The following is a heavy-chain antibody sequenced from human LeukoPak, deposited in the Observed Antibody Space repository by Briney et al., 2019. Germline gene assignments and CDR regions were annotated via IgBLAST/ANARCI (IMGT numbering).Heavy chain of an antibody. CDR3: AKDAAWYQLDY. J-gene: IGHJ4*02. D-gene: IGHD2-2*01. CDR1: GFTFSRYW. V-gene: IGHV3-48*04. Sequence: PGGSLRLSCAASGFTFSRYWMHWVRQAPGKGLEWVSYISSSGSTIYYADSVKGRFTISRDNAKNSLYLQMNSLRAEDTAVYYCAKDAAWYQLDYWGQGTLVTVSS. CDR2: ISSSGSTI.